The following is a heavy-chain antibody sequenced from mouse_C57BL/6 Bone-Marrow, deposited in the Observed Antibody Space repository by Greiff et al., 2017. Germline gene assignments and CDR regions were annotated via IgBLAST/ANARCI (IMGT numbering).Heavy chain of an antibody. CDR2: IDPNSGGT. V-gene: IGHV1-62-3*01. J-gene: IGHJ2*01. Sequence: VQLKQPGAELVKPGASVKLSCKASGYTFTSYWMHWVKQRPGRGLEWIGRIDPNSGGTKYNEKFKSKATLTVDKPSSTAYMQLSSLTSEDSAVYYCARSGYYGSGGYWGQGTTLTVSS. CDR1: GYTFTSYW. CDR3: ARSGYYGSGGY. D-gene: IGHD1-1*01.